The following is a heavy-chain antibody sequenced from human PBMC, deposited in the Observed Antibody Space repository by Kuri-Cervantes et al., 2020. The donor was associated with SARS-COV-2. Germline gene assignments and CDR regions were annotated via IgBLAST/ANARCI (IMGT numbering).Heavy chain of an antibody. J-gene: IGHJ3*02. V-gene: IGHV1-46*01. D-gene: IGHD1-20*01. CDR1: GYTFTSYY. Sequence: ASVKVSCKASGYTFTSYYMHWVRQAPGQGLEGMGXINPSGGSTSYAQKFQGRVTMTRDTSTXXXYMELSSLRSEDTAVYYCARYISGITVTTSAFDIWGQGTMVTVSS. CDR3: ARYISGITVTTSAFDI. CDR2: INPSGGST.